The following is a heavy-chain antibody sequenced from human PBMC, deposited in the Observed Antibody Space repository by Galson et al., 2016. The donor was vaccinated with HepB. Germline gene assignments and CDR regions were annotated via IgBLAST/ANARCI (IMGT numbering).Heavy chain of an antibody. D-gene: IGHD6-19*01. CDR2: ISYDGNNI. V-gene: IGHV3-30-3*01. Sequence: SLRLSCAASGFTFRHYAMHWVRQAPGKGLEWVALISYDGNNIYYGDSVKGRCTISRDNSKNTVYLQMNSLRAEDTAVYYCASSSIEVTELLGYFDYWGQGTLVTVSS. J-gene: IGHJ4*02. CDR1: GFTFRHYA. CDR3: ASSSIEVTELLGYFDY.